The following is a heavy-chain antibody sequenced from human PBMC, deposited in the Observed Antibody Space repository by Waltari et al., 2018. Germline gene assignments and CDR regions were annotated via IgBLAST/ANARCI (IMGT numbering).Heavy chain of an antibody. CDR1: GGSISSYY. V-gene: IGHV4-59*01. J-gene: IGHJ4*02. D-gene: IGHD4-17*01. CDR3: VSLGYVDYGIDY. Sequence: QVQLQESGPGLVKPSETLSLTCTVSGGSISSYYWTWIRQPPGKGLEWIAYIYYSGSAKYNPSLKSRLTISVDTSKKEVSLKMRSVTAADTAVYYCVSLGYVDYGIDYWGQGTQVTVSS. CDR2: IYYSGSA.